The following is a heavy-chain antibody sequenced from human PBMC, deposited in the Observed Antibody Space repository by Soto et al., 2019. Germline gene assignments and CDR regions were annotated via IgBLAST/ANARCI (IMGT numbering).Heavy chain of an antibody. V-gene: IGHV3-48*01. CDR3: ARSRSGPYFDY. Sequence: GGSLRLSCAASGFTSSSYSMTWVRQAPGKGLEWVSYISSSSSTIYYADSVKGRFTISRDNAKNSLYLQMNSLRAEDTAVYYCARSRSGPYFDYWGQGTPVTVSS. CDR1: GFTSSSYS. CDR2: ISSSSSTI. D-gene: IGHD2-15*01. J-gene: IGHJ4*02.